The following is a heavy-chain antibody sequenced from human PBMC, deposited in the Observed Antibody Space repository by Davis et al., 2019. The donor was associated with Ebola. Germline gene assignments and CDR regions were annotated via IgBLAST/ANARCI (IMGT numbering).Heavy chain of an antibody. J-gene: IGHJ6*04. V-gene: IGHV3-23*01. CDR1: GFTFSSYA. Sequence: GESLKISCAASGFTFSSYAMSWVRQAPGKGLEWVSVISGSGGSTYYADSVKGRFTISRDNSKNTLYLQMNSLRAEDTAVYYCAKGLKSYYYDTSGSSFYYYFGMDVWGKGTTVTVSS. CDR3: AKGLKSYYYDTSGSSFYYYFGMDV. D-gene: IGHD3-22*01. CDR2: ISGSGGST.